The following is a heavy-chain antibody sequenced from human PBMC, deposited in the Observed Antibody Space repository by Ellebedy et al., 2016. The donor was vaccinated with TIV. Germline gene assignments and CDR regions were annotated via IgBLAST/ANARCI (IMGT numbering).Heavy chain of an antibody. J-gene: IGHJ3*02. CDR1: GGPIGSYY. D-gene: IGHD1-26*01. V-gene: IGHV4-59*08. Sequence: MPSETLSLTCTVSGGPIGSYYWSWIRQPPGKGLEWIGYIYYSGSTNYNPSLKTRVTISVDTSKNQFSLKLSSVTAADTAVYYCARRRKIVGATPDAFDIWGQGTMVTVSS. CDR2: IYYSGST. CDR3: ARRRKIVGATPDAFDI.